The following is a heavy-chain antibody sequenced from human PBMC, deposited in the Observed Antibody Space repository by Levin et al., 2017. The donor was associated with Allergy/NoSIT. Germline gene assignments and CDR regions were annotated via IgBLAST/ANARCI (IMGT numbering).Heavy chain of an antibody. V-gene: IGHV4-34*01. J-gene: IGHJ3*02. CDR1: GGSFSGSY. CDR3: AGGPKDDYGDLFAFDI. CDR2: INHSGST. D-gene: IGHD4-17*01. Sequence: SQTLSLTCAVYGGSFSGSYWSWIRQPPGKGLEWIGEINHSGSTNYNPSLKSRVTISVDTSKNQLSLKLSSVTAADTAVYYCAGGPKDDYGDLFAFDIWGQGTMVTVSS.